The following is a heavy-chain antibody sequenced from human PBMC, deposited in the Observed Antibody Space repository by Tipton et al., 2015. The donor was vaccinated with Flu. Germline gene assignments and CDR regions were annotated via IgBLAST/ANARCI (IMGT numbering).Heavy chain of an antibody. Sequence: LRLSCTVSGGSISSGSYYWGWIRQPAGKGLEWIGRSYTTGSTNYNPSLKSRVTISADTSKNKFALELRSVTAVDTAVYYWARMYYYGSVAYYVDSWGQGTLVNVS. D-gene: IGHD3-10*01. J-gene: IGHJ4*02. CDR2: SYTTGST. CDR1: GGSISSGSYY. CDR3: ARMYYYGSVAYYVDS. V-gene: IGHV4-61*02.